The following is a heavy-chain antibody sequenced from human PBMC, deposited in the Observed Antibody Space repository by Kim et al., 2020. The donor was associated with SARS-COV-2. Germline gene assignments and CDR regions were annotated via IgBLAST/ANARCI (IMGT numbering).Heavy chain of an antibody. J-gene: IGHJ4*02. CDR2: ISYDGSNK. D-gene: IGHD3-22*01. V-gene: IGHV3-30*04. CDR1: GFTFSSYA. CDR3: ARDPDYYDSSGPFDY. Sequence: GGSLRLSCAASGFTFSSYAMHWVRQAPGKGLEWVAVISYDGSNKYYADSVKGRFTISRDNSKNTLYLQMNSMRAEDTAVYYCARDPDYYDSSGPFDYWGQGTLVTVSS.